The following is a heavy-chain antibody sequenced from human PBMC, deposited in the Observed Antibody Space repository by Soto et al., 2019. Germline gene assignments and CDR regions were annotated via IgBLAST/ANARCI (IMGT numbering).Heavy chain of an antibody. V-gene: IGHV1-18*04. D-gene: IGHD2-21*02. CDR3: ARDERDSCSGGDCFYFDY. CDR1: GYTFTYYG. CDR2: ISTYSGDT. J-gene: IGHJ4*02. Sequence: ASVKVSCKASGYTFTYYGISWVLQAPLQGLDWLGWISTYSGDTNSAPGLQGRLTMSTDTSTSTAYMELRSLTSDDTAVYYCARDERDSCSGGDCFYFDYWGQGTLVTVSS.